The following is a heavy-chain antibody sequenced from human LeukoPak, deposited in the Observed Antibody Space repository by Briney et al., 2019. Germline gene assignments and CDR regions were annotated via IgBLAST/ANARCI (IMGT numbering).Heavy chain of an antibody. D-gene: IGHD3-10*01. V-gene: IGHV1-8*02. CDR1: GYTFTSYA. CDR3: ARGRVSRYFDY. Sequence: ASVKVSCKASGYTFTSYAMNWVRQAPGQGLEWMGWMNPNSGNTGYAQKFQGRVTMTRNTSISTAYMELSSLRSEDTAVYYCARGRVSRYFDYWGQGTLVTVSS. CDR2: MNPNSGNT. J-gene: IGHJ4*02.